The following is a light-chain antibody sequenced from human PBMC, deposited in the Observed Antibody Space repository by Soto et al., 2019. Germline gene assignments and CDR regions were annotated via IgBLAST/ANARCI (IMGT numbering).Light chain of an antibody. V-gene: IGLV2-18*01. CDR1: SSDDGRYSR. Sequence: QSALTQPPSVSGSPGQSVTIPWTASSSDDGRYSRVSWYQQPPGTPPKLMIYEVSNRPSGVPDRFSGSKSGNTASLTISGLQAEDEANYYCSLYTSSSTVAFGGGTKLTVL. J-gene: IGLJ2*01. CDR3: SLYTSSSTVA. CDR2: EVS.